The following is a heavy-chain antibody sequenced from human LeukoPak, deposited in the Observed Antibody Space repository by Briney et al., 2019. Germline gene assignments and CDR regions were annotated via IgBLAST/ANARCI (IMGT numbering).Heavy chain of an antibody. CDR2: ISSSGSTI. CDR3: ASYFRDGYNLDY. Sequence: QAGGSLRLSCAASGFTFSSYEMNWVRQAPGKGLEWVSYISSSGSTIYYADSVKGRFTISRDNAKNSLYLQMNSLRAEDTAVYYCASYFRDGYNLDYWGQGTLVTVSS. CDR1: GFTFSSYE. J-gene: IGHJ4*02. V-gene: IGHV3-48*03. D-gene: IGHD5-24*01.